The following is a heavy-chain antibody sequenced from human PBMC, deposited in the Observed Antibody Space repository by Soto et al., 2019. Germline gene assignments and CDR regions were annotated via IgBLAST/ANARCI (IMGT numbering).Heavy chain of an antibody. CDR2: MSHSGGT. CDR3: ARVERGTATTVVDALDM. CDR1: GGSVRSRSNYY. V-gene: IGHV4-34*01. J-gene: IGHJ3*02. D-gene: IGHD1-1*01. Sequence: QVQLQQWGAGLLKPSENLSLTCAVYGGSVRSRSNYYWSWIRQPPGKGLEWIGEMSHSGGTHFNPSLKSRVTISLDTSKSQFSLKMSSVTAADTALYYCARVERGTATTVVDALDMWGAGTMVTFSS.